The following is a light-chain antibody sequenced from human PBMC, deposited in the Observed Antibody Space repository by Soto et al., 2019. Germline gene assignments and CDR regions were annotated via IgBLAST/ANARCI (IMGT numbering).Light chain of an antibody. CDR1: QSISSW. V-gene: IGKV1-5*03. Sequence: DIQMTQSPSTLSASVGARVPITCRASQSISSWLAWYQQKPGKAPKLLIYKASGLESGVPSRFSGSGSGTEFTLTINGLQPDDFATYYCQQYNTFWTFGQGTKVDIK. CDR3: QQYNTFWT. CDR2: KAS. J-gene: IGKJ1*01.